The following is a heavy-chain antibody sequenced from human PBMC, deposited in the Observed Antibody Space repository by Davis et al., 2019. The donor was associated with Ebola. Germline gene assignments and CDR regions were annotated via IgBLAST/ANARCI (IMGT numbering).Heavy chain of an antibody. D-gene: IGHD2-8*01. V-gene: IGHV4-34*01. CDR3: ARLNGLYLNP. Sequence: MPSETLSLTCTVSGGSISGYYWSWIRQPPGKGLEWIGEINHSGSTNYNPSLKSRVTISVDTSKNQFSLKLSSVTAADTAVYYCARLNGLYLNPWGQGTLVTVSS. CDR2: INHSGST. J-gene: IGHJ5*02. CDR1: GGSISGYY.